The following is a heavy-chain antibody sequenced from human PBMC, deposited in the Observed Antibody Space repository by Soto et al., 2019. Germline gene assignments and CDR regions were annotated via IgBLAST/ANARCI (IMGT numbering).Heavy chain of an antibody. CDR2: IYYSGST. CDR3: ERDHHRFYDTSGSYPYFDS. CDR1: GGSVNTAPYY. J-gene: IGHJ4*02. Sequence: SETLSLTCTVSGGSVNTAPYYWSWIRQPPGKGLEWIGYIYYSGSTNYNPSLRSRVSISLDTSKNQFSLNLSSVTAADTAVYFRERDHHRFYDTSGSYPYFDSWGQGTLVSVSS. V-gene: IGHV4-61*01. D-gene: IGHD3-22*01.